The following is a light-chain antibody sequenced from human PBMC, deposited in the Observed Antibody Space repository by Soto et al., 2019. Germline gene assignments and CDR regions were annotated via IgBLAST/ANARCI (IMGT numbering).Light chain of an antibody. CDR1: QIVSSSY. CDR3: QQRSTWPPFS. J-gene: IGKJ3*01. Sequence: EIVLTQSPGTLSLSPGERATRSCRASQIVSSSYLAWYQQKPGQAPRLLIYGASSRATGIPDRFSGSGSGTDFTLTISRLEPEDVAVYYCQQRSTWPPFSFGPGTKVDIK. CDR2: GAS. V-gene: IGKV3D-20*02.